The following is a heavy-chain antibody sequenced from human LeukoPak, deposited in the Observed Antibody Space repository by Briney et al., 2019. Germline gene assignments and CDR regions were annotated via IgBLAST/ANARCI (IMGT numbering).Heavy chain of an antibody. Sequence: PGGSLRLSCEASGFTFSSYGMHWVRQAPGKGLEWVAVIWYDGSNKYYADSVKGRFTISRDNSKDTLYLQMNSLRAEDTAAYYCARDLHYYDSSPPLFQHWGQGTLVTVSS. V-gene: IGHV3-33*01. CDR2: IWYDGSNK. CDR1: GFTFSSYG. J-gene: IGHJ1*01. D-gene: IGHD3-22*01. CDR3: ARDLHYYDSSPPLFQH.